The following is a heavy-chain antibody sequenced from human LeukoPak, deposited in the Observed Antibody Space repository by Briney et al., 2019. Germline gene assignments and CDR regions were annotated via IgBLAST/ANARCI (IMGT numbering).Heavy chain of an antibody. CDR3: ARDRDLGAIYYYCYMDV. Sequence: GGSLRLSCAASGFTFSDYYMSWIRQAPGKGVEGVSYISSSGRTIYYADSVKGGFTISSDNAKNSLYLQMNSLRAEDTAVYYCARDRDLGAIYYYCYMDVWGKGTTVTVSS. D-gene: IGHD3-10*01. J-gene: IGHJ6*03. V-gene: IGHV3-11*04. CDR1: GFTFSDYY. CDR2: ISSSGRTI.